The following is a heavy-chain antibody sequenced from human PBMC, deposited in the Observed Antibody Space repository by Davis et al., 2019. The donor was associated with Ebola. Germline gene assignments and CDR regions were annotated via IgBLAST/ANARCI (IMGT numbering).Heavy chain of an antibody. CDR3: ARDPWHRRWFDP. CDR2: ISSSSSYI. CDR1: GFTFSSYS. Sequence: GESLKISCAASGFTFSSYSMNWVRQAPGKGLEWVSSISSSSSYIYYADSVKGRFTISRDNAKNSLYLQMNSLRAEDTAVYYCARDPWHRRWFDPWGQGTLVTVSS. V-gene: IGHV3-21*01. J-gene: IGHJ5*02.